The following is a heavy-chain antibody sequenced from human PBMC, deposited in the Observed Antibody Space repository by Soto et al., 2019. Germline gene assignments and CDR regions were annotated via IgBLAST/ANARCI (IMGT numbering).Heavy chain of an antibody. CDR2: IYYSGST. V-gene: IGHV4-39*07. CDR3: AREYYYGSGSDAFDI. Sequence: SETLSLTCTVSGGSISSSSYYWGWIRQPPGKGLEWIGSIYYSGSTYYNPSLKSRVTISVDTSKNQFSLKLSSVTAADTAVYYCAREYYYGSGSDAFDIWGQGTMVT. J-gene: IGHJ3*02. CDR1: GGSISSSSYY. D-gene: IGHD3-10*01.